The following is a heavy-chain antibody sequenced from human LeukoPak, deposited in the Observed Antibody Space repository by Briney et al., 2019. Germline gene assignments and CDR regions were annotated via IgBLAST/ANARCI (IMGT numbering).Heavy chain of an antibody. CDR2: INHSGST. CDR1: GGSFSGYY. Sequence: PSETLSLTCAVYGGSFSGYYWSWIRQPPGKGLEWIGEINHSGSTNYNPSLKSRVTISVDTSKNQFSLKLSSVTAADTAVYYCARRYPTYYYDSSGYLGGAFDIWGQGTMVTVSS. D-gene: IGHD3-22*01. V-gene: IGHV4-34*01. CDR3: ARRYPTYYYDSSGYLGGAFDI. J-gene: IGHJ3*02.